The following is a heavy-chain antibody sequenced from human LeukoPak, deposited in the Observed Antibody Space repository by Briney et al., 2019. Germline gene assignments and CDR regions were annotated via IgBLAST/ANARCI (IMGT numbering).Heavy chain of an antibody. V-gene: IGHV3-33*01. CDR2: IWSDGSHK. CDR1: GFTFTTHG. J-gene: IGHJ5*02. D-gene: IGHD6-19*01. Sequence: GGSLRLSCSASGFTFTTHGMHWVRQAPGKGLEWVAFIWSDGSHKFYANSVKGRFTISRDDSKSTLYLQMNSLRVEDTSVYFCARDPPDSGWAFWSWGQGTLVTVSS. CDR3: ARDPPDSGWAFWS.